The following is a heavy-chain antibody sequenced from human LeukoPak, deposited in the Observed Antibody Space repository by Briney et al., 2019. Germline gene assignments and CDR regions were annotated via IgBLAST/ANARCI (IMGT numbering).Heavy chain of an antibody. CDR1: GFTMSNNA. CDR3: ARVGTSDWYG. J-gene: IGHJ4*02. CDR2: ISGSGGRT. D-gene: IGHD6-19*01. V-gene: IGHV3-23*01. Sequence: GGSLRLSCAASGFTMSNNAMSWVRQAPGKGLEWVSAISGSGGRTFYADSVQGRFTISRDNYKNTLNLQMNSLRAEDTAVYYCARVGTSDWYGWGQGTLVTVSS.